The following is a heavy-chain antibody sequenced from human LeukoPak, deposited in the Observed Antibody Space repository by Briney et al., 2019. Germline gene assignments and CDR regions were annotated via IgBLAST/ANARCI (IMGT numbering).Heavy chain of an antibody. V-gene: IGHV1-18*01. Sequence: ASVKVSCKASGYTFTSYGISWVRQAPGQGLEWMGWISAYNGNTNYAQKFQGRVTMTRDTSTSTVYMELSSLRSEDTAVYYCARDGISGYDLDFDYWGQGTLVTVSS. CDR3: ARDGISGYDLDFDY. CDR2: ISAYNGNT. D-gene: IGHD5-12*01. J-gene: IGHJ4*02. CDR1: GYTFTSYG.